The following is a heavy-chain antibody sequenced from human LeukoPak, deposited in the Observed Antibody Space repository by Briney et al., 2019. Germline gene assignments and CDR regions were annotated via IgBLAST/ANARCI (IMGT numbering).Heavy chain of an antibody. D-gene: IGHD3-3*01. J-gene: IGHJ5*02. V-gene: IGHV3-30-3*01. CDR3: ARAGGYYGWFDP. CDR2: ISYDGSNK. CDR1: GFTFSSYA. Sequence: GRSLRLSCAASGFTFSSYAMHWARQAPGKGLEWVAVISYDGSNKYYADSVKGRFTISRDNSKNTLYLQMNSLRAEDTAVYYCARAGGYYGWFDPWGQGTLVTVSS.